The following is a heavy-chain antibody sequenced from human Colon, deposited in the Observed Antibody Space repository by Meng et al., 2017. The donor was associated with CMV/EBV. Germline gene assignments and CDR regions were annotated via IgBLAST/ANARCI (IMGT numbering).Heavy chain of an antibody. CDR3: SKVMGYFDY. V-gene: IGHV3-49*04. D-gene: IGHD2-15*01. J-gene: IGHJ4*02. CDR1: GFTFGDET. CDR2: IRSKTYGGTT. Sequence: GGSLRLSCITSGFTFGDETMSWVRQAPGKGLEWVGFIRSKTYGGTTEYAASVKGRFTISRDDSKSIAYLQMNSLKTEDTAVYYCSKVMGYFDYWGQGTLVTVSS.